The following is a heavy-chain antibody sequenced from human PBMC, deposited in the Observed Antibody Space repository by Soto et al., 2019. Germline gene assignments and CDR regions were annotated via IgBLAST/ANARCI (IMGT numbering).Heavy chain of an antibody. CDR3: ARAKDGLWFRPFDY. Sequence: GGSLRLSCAASGFTFSTYSMNWVRQAPGKGLEWVSSISSSSSYIYYADSVKGRFTISRDNAKNSLYLQMNSLRAEGTAVYYCARAKDGLWFRPFDYWGQGTLVTVSS. CDR1: GFTFSTYS. D-gene: IGHD3-10*01. V-gene: IGHV3-21*01. J-gene: IGHJ4*02. CDR2: ISSSSSYI.